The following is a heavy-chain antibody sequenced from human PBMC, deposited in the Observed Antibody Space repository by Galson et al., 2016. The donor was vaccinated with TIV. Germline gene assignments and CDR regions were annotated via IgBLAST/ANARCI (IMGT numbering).Heavy chain of an antibody. CDR2: INPSSTGT. J-gene: IGHJ4*02. V-gene: IGHV1-2*02. CDR3: ARDLSPVGSCQRGSCDF. D-gene: IGHD1-26*01. CDR1: RYTFNDCY. Sequence: SVKVSCKASRYTFNDCYIHWVRQAPGQGPEWMGWINPSSTGTNYAQKFQGRVTMTRDTSISTAYMALTSLRSDDTAVYYCARDLSPVGSCQRGSCDFWGQGTLVTVSS.